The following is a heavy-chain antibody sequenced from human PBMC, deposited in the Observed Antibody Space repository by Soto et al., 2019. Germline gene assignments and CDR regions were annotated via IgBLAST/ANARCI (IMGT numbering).Heavy chain of an antibody. CDR2: ISSSSSYI. D-gene: IGHD6-13*01. V-gene: IGHV3-21*01. CDR3: ARDFIAAAGNDAFEI. CDR1: GFTFSSYS. Sequence: GGSLRLSCAASGFTFSSYSMNWVRQAPGKGLEWVSSISSSSSYIYYADSVKGRFTISRDNAKNSLYLQMNSLRAEDTAVYYCARDFIAAAGNDAFEIWGQGTMVTVSS. J-gene: IGHJ3*02.